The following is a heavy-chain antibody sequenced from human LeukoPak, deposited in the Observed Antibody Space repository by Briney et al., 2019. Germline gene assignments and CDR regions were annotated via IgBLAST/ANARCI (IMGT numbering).Heavy chain of an antibody. J-gene: IGHJ2*01. CDR3: ARVVSPLGYCSSTSCYGYWYFDL. Sequence: SETLSLTCTVSGGSISSYYWSWIRQPPGKGLEWIGYIYYSGSTNYNPSLKSRVTISVDTSKNQFSLKLSSVTAADTAVYYCARVVSPLGYCSSTSCYGYWYFDLWGRGTLVTVSS. CDR1: GGSISSYY. D-gene: IGHD2-2*01. V-gene: IGHV4-59*01. CDR2: IYYSGST.